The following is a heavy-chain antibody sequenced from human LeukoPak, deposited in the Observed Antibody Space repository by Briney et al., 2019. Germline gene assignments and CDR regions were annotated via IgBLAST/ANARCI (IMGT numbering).Heavy chain of an antibody. CDR1: GFSFRTYW. V-gene: IGHV3-23*01. CDR3: AVDCSSTTCYGQSAFDI. J-gene: IGHJ3*02. Sequence: GGSLRLSCAASGFSFRTYWMTWVRQAPGKGLEWVSAISSDGSRTYFADSVKGRFTSSRDNSKNTLYLQMNSLRAEDTAVYYCAVDCSSTTCYGQSAFDIWGQGTMVTVSS. CDR2: ISSDGSRT. D-gene: IGHD2-2*01.